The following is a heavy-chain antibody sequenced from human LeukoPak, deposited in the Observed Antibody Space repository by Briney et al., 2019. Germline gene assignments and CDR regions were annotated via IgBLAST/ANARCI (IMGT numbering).Heavy chain of an antibody. V-gene: IGHV4-4*07. Sequence: SETLSLTRTVSGGSISSYYWSWIRQPAGKGLEWIGRIYTSGSTNYNPSLKSRVTMSVDTSKNQFSLKLSSVTAADTAVYYCARENFYYYDSSGYWYFDYWGQGTLVTVSS. D-gene: IGHD3-22*01. J-gene: IGHJ4*02. CDR2: IYTSGST. CDR3: ARENFYYYDSSGYWYFDY. CDR1: GGSISSYY.